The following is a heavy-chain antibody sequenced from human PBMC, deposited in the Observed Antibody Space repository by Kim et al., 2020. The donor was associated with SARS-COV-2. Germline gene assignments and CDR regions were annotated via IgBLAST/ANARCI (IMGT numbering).Heavy chain of an antibody. CDR3: ARDGADSGSYYNFYYYGMDV. CDR1: GYTFTNYA. Sequence: ASVKVSCKASGYTFTNYAMNWVRQAPGQGLEWMGWINTNTGNPTYAQGFTGRFVFSLDTSVSTAYLQISSLKAEDTAVYYCARDGADSGSYYNFYYYGMDVWGQGTTVTVS. J-gene: IGHJ6*02. D-gene: IGHD3-10*01. CDR2: INTNTGNP. V-gene: IGHV7-4-1*02.